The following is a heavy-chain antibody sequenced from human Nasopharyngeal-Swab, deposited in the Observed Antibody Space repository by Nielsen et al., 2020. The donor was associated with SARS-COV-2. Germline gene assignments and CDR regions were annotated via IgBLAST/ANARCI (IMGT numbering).Heavy chain of an antibody. V-gene: IGHV3-21*01. D-gene: IGHD7-27*01. J-gene: IGHJ6*02. CDR2: ISSSSSYI. Sequence: GESLKISCAASGFTFSSYSMNWVRQAPGKGLEWVSSISSSSSYIYYADSVKGRFTISGDNAKNSLYLQMNSLRAEDTAVYYCARDRGTGDSYYYYGMDVWGQGTTVTVSS. CDR3: ARDRGTGDSYYYYGMDV. CDR1: GFTFSSYS.